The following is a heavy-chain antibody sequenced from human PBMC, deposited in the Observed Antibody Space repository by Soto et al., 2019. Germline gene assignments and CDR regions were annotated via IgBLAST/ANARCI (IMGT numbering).Heavy chain of an antibody. Sequence: EVQLVESGGGLVQPGRSLRLSCAASGFTFDDYAMHWVRQAPGKGLEWVSGISWNSGSIGYADSVKDRFTISRDNAKNSLYLQMNSLRAEDTALYYCAKAWAGDDAFDIWGQGTMVTVSS. CDR3: AKAWAGDDAFDI. J-gene: IGHJ3*02. CDR2: ISWNSGSI. D-gene: IGHD7-27*01. V-gene: IGHV3-9*01. CDR1: GFTFDDYA.